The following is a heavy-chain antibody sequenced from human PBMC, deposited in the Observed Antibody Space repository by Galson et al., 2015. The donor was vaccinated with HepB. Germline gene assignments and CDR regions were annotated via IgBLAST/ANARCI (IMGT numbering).Heavy chain of an antibody. Sequence: SLRLSCAASGFTFSSYWMSWVRQAPGKGLEWVAVISYDGSNKYYADSVKGRFTISRDNSKNTLYLQMNSLRAEDTAVYYCAKDRLVTTSDWGQGTLVTVSS. D-gene: IGHD4-17*01. CDR2: ISYDGSNK. V-gene: IGHV3-30*18. J-gene: IGHJ4*02. CDR1: GFTFSSYW. CDR3: AKDRLVTTSD.